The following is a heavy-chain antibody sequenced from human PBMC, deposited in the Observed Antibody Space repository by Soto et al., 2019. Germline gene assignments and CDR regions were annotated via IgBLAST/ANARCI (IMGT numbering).Heavy chain of an antibody. CDR3: APATMTFDY. J-gene: IGHJ4*02. D-gene: IGHD2-2*01. CDR2: INPNSGGT. Sequence: GASVKVSCKASGYTFTAYNMHWVRQAPGQGLEWMGWINPNSGGTNYAQKFQGRVTMTRDTSISTAYMELSRLTSEDTAVYYCAPATMTFDYWGQGAPVTVSS. V-gene: IGHV1-2*02. CDR1: GYTFTAYN.